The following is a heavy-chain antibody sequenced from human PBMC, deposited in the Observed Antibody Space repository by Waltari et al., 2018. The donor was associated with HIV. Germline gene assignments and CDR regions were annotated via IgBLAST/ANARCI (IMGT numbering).Heavy chain of an antibody. CDR2: INHSGSP. Sequence: QVQLQQWGAGLLKPSETLSLTCAVYGGSFSGYYWSWIRQPPGKGLEWIGEINHSGSPNYHPSLKSRVTISVDTSKNQFSLKLSSVTAADTAVYYCARAGGYCSSTSCYRNWYFDLWGRGTLVTVSS. J-gene: IGHJ2*01. CDR3: ARAGGYCSSTSCYRNWYFDL. CDR1: GGSFSGYY. D-gene: IGHD2-2*01. V-gene: IGHV4-34*01.